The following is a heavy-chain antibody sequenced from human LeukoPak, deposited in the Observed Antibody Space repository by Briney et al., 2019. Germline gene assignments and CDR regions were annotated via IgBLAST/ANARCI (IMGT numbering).Heavy chain of an antibody. D-gene: IGHD7-27*01. CDR1: RFTVSSNY. Sequence: GGSLRLSCAESRFTVSSNYMNWVRQTPGKGLEWVSVIYSGGSTYYADSVKGRFTISRDNSKNTLYLQMNSLRAEDTAVYYCARGRLGYYFDYWGQGTLVTVSS. CDR3: ARGRLGYYFDY. V-gene: IGHV3-66*02. J-gene: IGHJ4*02. CDR2: IYSGGST.